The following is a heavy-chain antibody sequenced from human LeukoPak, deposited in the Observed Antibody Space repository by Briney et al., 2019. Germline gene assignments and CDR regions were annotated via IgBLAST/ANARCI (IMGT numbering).Heavy chain of an antibody. D-gene: IGHD6-13*01. CDR2: IYSGGNT. CDR1: GFTVSTNY. CDR3: ARDFRGYSSSPYFDY. V-gene: IGHV3-66*01. J-gene: IGHJ4*02. Sequence: GGSLRLSCAASGFTVSTNYMTWVRQAPGKGLEWVSVIYSGGNTYYADSVKGRFTISRDNSKNTVYLQMNSLRAEDTAVYYCARDFRGYSSSPYFDYWGQGTLVTVSS.